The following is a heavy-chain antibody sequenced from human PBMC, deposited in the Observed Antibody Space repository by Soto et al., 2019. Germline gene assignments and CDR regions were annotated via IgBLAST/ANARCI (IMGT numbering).Heavy chain of an antibody. V-gene: IGHV3-30-3*01. J-gene: IGHJ6*02. CDR1: GFTFSSYA. CDR3: ARDRYQQRITGDYYYGMDV. Sequence: QVQLVESGGGVVQPGRSLRLSCAASGFTFSSYAMHWVRQAPGKGLEWVAVISYDGSNKYYADSVKGRFTISRDNSKNTLYLQMNSLRAEDTAVYYCARDRYQQRITGDYYYGMDVWGQGTTVTVSS. CDR2: ISYDGSNK. D-gene: IGHD6-25*01.